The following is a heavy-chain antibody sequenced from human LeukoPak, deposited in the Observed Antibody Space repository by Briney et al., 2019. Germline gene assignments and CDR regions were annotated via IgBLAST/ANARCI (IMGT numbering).Heavy chain of an antibody. CDR3: ARGSSSSGGYFYYMDV. V-gene: IGHV4-59*01. D-gene: IGHD2-2*01. J-gene: IGHJ6*03. CDR1: GGSISTYY. Sequence: PSETLSLTCTVSGGSISTYYWSLLRQPPGKGLEWIGYFYFSGSTKYNPSLKSRVTLSVDTSKNQFSLNLNSVTAADTAVYYCARGSSSSGGYFYYMDVWGKGTTVTVSS. CDR2: FYFSGST.